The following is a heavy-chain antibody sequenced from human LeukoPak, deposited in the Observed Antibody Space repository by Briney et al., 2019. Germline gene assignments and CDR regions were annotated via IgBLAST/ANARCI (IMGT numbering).Heavy chain of an antibody. Sequence: GESLKISCKGSGYSFNNYWIGWVRQMPGKGLEWMGIIYPGDSDTRYSPSFQGQVSVSADKSISTAYLQWAGLKASDTAMYYCARLGNGGDTALSLFDYWGQGTLVTVSS. CDR1: GYSFNNYW. CDR3: ARLGNGGDTALSLFDY. CDR2: IYPGDSDT. D-gene: IGHD2-21*02. J-gene: IGHJ4*02. V-gene: IGHV5-51*01.